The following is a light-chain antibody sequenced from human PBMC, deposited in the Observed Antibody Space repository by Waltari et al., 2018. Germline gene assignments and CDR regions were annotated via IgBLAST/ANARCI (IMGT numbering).Light chain of an antibody. J-gene: IGLJ3*02. Sequence: QAVVTQEPSLTVSPGGTVTLTCGSSPGAVPSDLYPYWFQQKPGQAPRTLIYDTTNKHSWTPARFSGSLLGGKAALTLSGAQPEDEAEYFCLLSYSGAWVFGGGTNLTVL. CDR1: PGAVPSDLY. CDR2: DTT. V-gene: IGLV7-46*01. CDR3: LLSYSGAWV.